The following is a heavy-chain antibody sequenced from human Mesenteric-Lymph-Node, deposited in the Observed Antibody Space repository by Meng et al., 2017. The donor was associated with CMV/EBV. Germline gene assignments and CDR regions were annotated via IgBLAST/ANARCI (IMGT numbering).Heavy chain of an antibody. CDR2: IDWDDDK. Sequence: SGPTLVKPTHTFTLTCSFSGFSLSTSGMRVSWIRQPPGKALEWLARIDWDDDKFYSTSLKTRLTISKDTSKNQVVLTLTNMDPVDTATYYCARVFPGNQDAFDIWGQGTMVTVSS. CDR1: GFSLSTSGMR. CDR3: ARVFPGNQDAFDI. J-gene: IGHJ3*02. V-gene: IGHV2-70D*14. D-gene: IGHD1-14*01.